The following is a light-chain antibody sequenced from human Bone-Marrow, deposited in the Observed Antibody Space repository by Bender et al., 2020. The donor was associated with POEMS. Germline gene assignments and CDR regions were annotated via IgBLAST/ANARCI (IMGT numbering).Light chain of an antibody. CDR1: SSNVGADYD. V-gene: IGLV1-40*01. CDR2: ADT. CDR3: YSYANAGSPVGV. Sequence: QSVLTQPPSVSGAPGQRVTISCTGSSSNVGADYDVHWYQHLPGTAPKLLIYADTNRPSGVPDRFSGSKSGTSASLAITGLQAEDEADYFCYSYANAGSPVGVFGGGTKLTVL. J-gene: IGLJ3*02.